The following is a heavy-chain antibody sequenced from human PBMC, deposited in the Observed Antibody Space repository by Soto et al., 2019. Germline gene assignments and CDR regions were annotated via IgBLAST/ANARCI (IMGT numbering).Heavy chain of an antibody. V-gene: IGHV1-18*01. CDR3: ARDRDSSGWVDY. CDR1: GYTFTSYG. CDR2: ISAYNGNT. J-gene: IGHJ4*02. D-gene: IGHD6-19*01. Sequence: XVKVSCKASGYTFTSYGISWVRQAPGQGLEWMGWISAYNGNTNYAQKLQGRVTMTTDTSTSTAYMELRRMRSDDTAVYYGARDRDSSGWVDYWGQGTLVTVSS.